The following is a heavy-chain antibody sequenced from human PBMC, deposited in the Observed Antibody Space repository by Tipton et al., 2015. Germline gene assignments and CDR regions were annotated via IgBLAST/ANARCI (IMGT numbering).Heavy chain of an antibody. CDR3: AKGGSSAPNYYGMDV. CDR1: GFTVSSNY. V-gene: IGHV3-53*01. D-gene: IGHD6-6*01. J-gene: IGHJ6*02. CDR2: IYSGGST. Sequence: QLVQSGGGLIQPGGSLRLSCAASGFTVSSNYMSWVRQAPGKGLEWVSVIYSGGSTYYADSVKGRFTISRDNSKNTLYLQMNSLRAEDTAVYYCAKGGSSAPNYYGMDVWGQGTTVTVSS.